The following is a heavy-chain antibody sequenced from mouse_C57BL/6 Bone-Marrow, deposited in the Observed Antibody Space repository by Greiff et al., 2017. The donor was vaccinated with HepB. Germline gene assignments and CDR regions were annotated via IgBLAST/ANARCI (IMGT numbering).Heavy chain of an antibody. CDR1: GFTFSSYG. V-gene: IGHV5-6*01. D-gene: IGHD2-3*01. CDR3: ARHERWLLEIYFAY. CDR2: ISSGGSYT. Sequence: EVKLVESGGDLVKPGGSLKLSCAASGFTFSSYGMSWVRQTPDKRLEWVATISSGGSYTYYPDSVKGRFTISRDNATNTLYLQMSSLKSEDTAMYYCARHERWLLEIYFAYWGQGTLVTVSA. J-gene: IGHJ3*01.